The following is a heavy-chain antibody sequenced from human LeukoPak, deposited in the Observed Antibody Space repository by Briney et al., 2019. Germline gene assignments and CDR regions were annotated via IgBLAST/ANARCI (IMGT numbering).Heavy chain of an antibody. V-gene: IGHV4-34*01. CDR1: GGSFSGYY. Sequence: PSETLSLTCTVYGGSFSGYYWSWIRQSPGKGLEWIGEINHTGDTNYNPSLKSRVSISVDTSKNQSSLKLNSVTAADAAVYYCAKAAFYYDSGGHWGQGTLVTVSS. J-gene: IGHJ1*01. CDR2: INHTGDT. D-gene: IGHD3-22*01. CDR3: AKAAFYYDSGGH.